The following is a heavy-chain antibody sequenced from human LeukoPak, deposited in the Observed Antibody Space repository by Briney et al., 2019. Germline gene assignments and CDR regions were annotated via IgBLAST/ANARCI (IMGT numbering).Heavy chain of an antibody. CDR3: ARLAEDAFDI. J-gene: IGHJ3*02. CDR2: ISSSSSYI. CDR1: GFTFSSYS. V-gene: IGHV3-21*01. Sequence: GGSLRLSCAASGFTFSSYSMNWVRQAPGKGLEWVSSISSSSSYIYHADSVKGRFTISRDNAKNSLYLQMNSLRAEDTAVYYCARLAEDAFDIWGQGTMVTVSS.